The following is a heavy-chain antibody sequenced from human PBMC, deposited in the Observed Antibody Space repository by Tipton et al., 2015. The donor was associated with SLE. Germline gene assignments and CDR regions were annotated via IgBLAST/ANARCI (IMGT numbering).Heavy chain of an antibody. CDR3: ARLGVRKTNLYWYFDL. D-gene: IGHD1-26*01. CDR1: GGSISSYY. V-gene: IGHV4-59*08. Sequence: TLSLTCTVSGGSISSYYWSWIRQPPGKGLEWIGYIYYSGSTNYNPSLKSRVTISVDTSKNQFSLKLSSVTAADTALYYCARLGVRKTNLYWYFDLWGRGTLVTVSS. CDR2: IYYSGST. J-gene: IGHJ2*01.